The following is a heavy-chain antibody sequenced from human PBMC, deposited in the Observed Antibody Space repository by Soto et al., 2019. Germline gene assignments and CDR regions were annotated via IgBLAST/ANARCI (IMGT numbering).Heavy chain of an antibody. Sequence: QVQLVESGGGVVQPGRSLRPSCAASGFTFSSYGMHWVRQAPGKGLEWVAVIWYDGSNKYYADSVKGRFTISRDNSKNTLYLQINSLRAEDTAVYYCARDVGDIGSSGYYYGNADYWGQGTLFTVSS. D-gene: IGHD3-22*01. J-gene: IGHJ4*02. CDR3: ARDVGDIGSSGYYYGNADY. CDR2: IWYDGSNK. V-gene: IGHV3-33*01. CDR1: GFTFSSYG.